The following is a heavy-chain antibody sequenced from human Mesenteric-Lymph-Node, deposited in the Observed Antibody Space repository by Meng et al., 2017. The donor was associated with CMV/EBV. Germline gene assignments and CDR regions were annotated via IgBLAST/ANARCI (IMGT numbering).Heavy chain of an antibody. CDR1: DCPISNGFY. J-gene: IGHJ3*02. D-gene: IGHD4-17*01. CDR3: ARDLTVTGAFDI. Sequence: SEILSLTCTVSDCPISNGFYWGWIRQPPGKGLEWIGNIYRSGNTYYNPSLKSRVTISVDTSKNQFSLKLSSVTAADTAVYYCARDLTVTGAFDIWGQGTMVTVSS. V-gene: IGHV4-38-2*02. CDR2: IYRSGNT.